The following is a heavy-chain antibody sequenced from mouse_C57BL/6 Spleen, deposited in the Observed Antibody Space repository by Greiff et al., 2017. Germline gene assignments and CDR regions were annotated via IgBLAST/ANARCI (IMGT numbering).Heavy chain of an antibody. CDR2: IRSKSNNYAT. V-gene: IGHV10-1*01. CDR1: GFSFNTYA. J-gene: IGHJ2*01. CDR3: VRHGLWEVYFDY. D-gene: IGHD1-1*02. Sequence: EVQLVESGGGLVQPKGSLKLSCAASGFSFNTYAMNWVRQAPGKGLEWVARIRSKSNNYATYYADSVKDRFTISRDDSESMLYLQMNNLKTEDTAMYYCVRHGLWEVYFDYWGQGTTLTVSS.